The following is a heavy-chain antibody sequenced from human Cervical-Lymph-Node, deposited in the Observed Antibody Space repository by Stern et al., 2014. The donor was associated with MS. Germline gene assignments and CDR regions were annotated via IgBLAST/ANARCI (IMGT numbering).Heavy chain of an antibody. CDR3: TTSQGAF. Sequence: VQLVQSGAEVKKPGASVKVSCKASGYTFTNYDFNWVRQATGQGLEWIGWMNTNSGNSGAAQKFQGRAPLTGNNSLNTAFMELQSLKFDDMATYFCTTSQGAFWGQGTVVTVSS. D-gene: IGHD3-16*01. CDR1: GYTFTNYD. CDR2: MNTNSGNS. J-gene: IGHJ4*02. V-gene: IGHV1-8*01.